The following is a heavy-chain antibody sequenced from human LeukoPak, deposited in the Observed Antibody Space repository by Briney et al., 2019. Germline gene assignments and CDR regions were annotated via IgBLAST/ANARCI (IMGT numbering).Heavy chain of an antibody. V-gene: IGHV1-2*02. J-gene: IGHJ5*02. CDR1: GYTFTGYY. CDR2: INPNSGGT. D-gene: IGHD2-2*01. CDR3: ARASIVVVPAAMGGNWFDP. Sequence: ASVKVSCKASGYTFTGYYMHWVRQAPGQGLEWMGWINPNSGGTNYAQKFQGRVTMTRDTSISTAYMELSRLRSDDTAVHYCARASIVVVPAAMGGNWFDPWGQGTLVTVSS.